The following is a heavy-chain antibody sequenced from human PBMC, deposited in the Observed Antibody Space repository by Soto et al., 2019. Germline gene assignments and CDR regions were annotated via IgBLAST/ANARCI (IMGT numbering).Heavy chain of an antibody. CDR3: VSLGWYRFDY. D-gene: IGHD6-19*01. V-gene: IGHV3-74*01. CDR1: GFTFSRYW. CDR2: INSDGSST. Sequence: GGALRLSCAASGFTFSRYWMHWVRQAPGKGLVWVSRINSDGSSTSYADSVKGRFTISRDNAKNTLYLQMNSLRAEDTAVYYCVSLGWYRFDYWGQGTLVTVSS. J-gene: IGHJ4*02.